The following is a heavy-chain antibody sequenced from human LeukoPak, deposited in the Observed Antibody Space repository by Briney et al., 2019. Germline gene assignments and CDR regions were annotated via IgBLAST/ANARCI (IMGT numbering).Heavy chain of an antibody. V-gene: IGHV5-51*01. Sequence: PGESLKISCKGSGYSFTSCWIGWVRQMPGKGLEWMGIIYPGDSDTRYSPSFQGQVTISADKSISTAYLQWSSLKASDTAMYYCAREEYCSGGSCLYLGAFDIWGQGTMVTVSS. CDR3: AREEYCSGGSCLYLGAFDI. CDR1: GYSFTSCW. J-gene: IGHJ3*02. D-gene: IGHD2-15*01. CDR2: IYPGDSDT.